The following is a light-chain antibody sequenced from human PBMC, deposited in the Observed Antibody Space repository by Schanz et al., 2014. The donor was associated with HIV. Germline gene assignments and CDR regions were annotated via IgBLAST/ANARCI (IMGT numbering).Light chain of an antibody. J-gene: IGLJ3*02. CDR1: RSNIGTGFD. CDR2: ANT. CDR3: ATWDDSLGGRLV. V-gene: IGLV1-40*01. Sequence: QSALTQPPSVSGAPGQRVTISCTGTRSNIGTGFDVHWYQLLPGTAPKVLIFANTHRPSGVPDRFSGSKSGTSASLAITGLQAEDEADYFCATWDDSLGGRLVFGGGTKLTVL.